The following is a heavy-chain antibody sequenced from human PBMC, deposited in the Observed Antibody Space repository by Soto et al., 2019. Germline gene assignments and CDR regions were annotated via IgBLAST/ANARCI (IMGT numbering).Heavy chain of an antibody. CDR2: ISYDGSNK. D-gene: IGHD2-2*01. CDR1: GFTFSSYG. Sequence: QVQLVESGGGGVQPGRSLRLSCAASGFTFSSYGMHWVRQAPGKGLEWVAVISYDGSNKYYADSVKGRFTISRDNSKNVLYLQMNRLRAEDTVVYYCASNLGYCSSTSCYWVEFDYWGQGTLVTVSS. CDR3: ASNLGYCSSTSCYWVEFDY. V-gene: IGHV3-30*03. J-gene: IGHJ4*02.